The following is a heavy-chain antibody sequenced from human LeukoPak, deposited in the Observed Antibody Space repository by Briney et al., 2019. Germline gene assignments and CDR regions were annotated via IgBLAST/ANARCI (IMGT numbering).Heavy chain of an antibody. J-gene: IGHJ3*02. V-gene: IGHV3-30-3*01. D-gene: IGHD1-14*01. CDR1: GFTFSSYA. Sequence: GGSLRLSCAASGFTFSSYAMSWVRQAPGKGLEWVAVISYDGSNKYYADSVKGRFTISRDNSKNTLYLQMNSLRAEDTAVYYCARSGIDAFDIWGQGTMVTVSS. CDR2: ISYDGSNK. CDR3: ARSGIDAFDI.